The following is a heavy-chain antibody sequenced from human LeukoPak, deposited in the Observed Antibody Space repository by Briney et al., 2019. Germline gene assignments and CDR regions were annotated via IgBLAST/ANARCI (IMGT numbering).Heavy chain of an antibody. D-gene: IGHD3-10*01. CDR1: GFTFSSYG. J-gene: IGHJ6*02. CDR3: AKPYYSGSGSYGGMDV. Sequence: GGSQRLSCAASGFTFSSYGMHWVRQAPGKGLEWVAVISYDGSNEYYADSVKGRFTISRDNSKNTLYLQMTSLRAEDTAVYYCAKPYYSGSGSYGGMDVWGQGTTVTVSS. CDR2: ISYDGSNE. V-gene: IGHV3-30*18.